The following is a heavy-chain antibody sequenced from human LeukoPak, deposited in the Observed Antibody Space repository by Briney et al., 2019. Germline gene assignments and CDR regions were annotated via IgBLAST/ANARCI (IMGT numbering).Heavy chain of an antibody. Sequence: PSGTLSLTCTVSGISISGYYWSWIRQPAGKGPEWIGRIYTSGSSNYNPSLKNRVTMSVDTSKNQVSLNLSSVTAADTAVYYCARAAPLSHFPLIYGMDVWGQGTTVTVSS. V-gene: IGHV4-4*07. CDR2: IYTSGSS. CDR1: GISISGYY. J-gene: IGHJ6*02. CDR3: ARAAPLSHFPLIYGMDV.